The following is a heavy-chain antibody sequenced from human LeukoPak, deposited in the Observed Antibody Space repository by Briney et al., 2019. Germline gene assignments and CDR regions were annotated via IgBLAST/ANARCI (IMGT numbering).Heavy chain of an antibody. CDR1: GGSISVNSYY. J-gene: IGHJ4*02. D-gene: IGHD2/OR15-2a*01. V-gene: IGHV4-39*01. CDR2: IYYSGSTY. Sequence: SETLSLTCTVSGGSISVNSYYWGWIRQPPGKGLEWIGSIYYSGSTYYYNPSLKSRVTISVDTSKNQFSLKLTSVTAADTAVYYCARHVYARLIYCFDYWGQGTLVTVSS. CDR3: ARHVYARLIYCFDY.